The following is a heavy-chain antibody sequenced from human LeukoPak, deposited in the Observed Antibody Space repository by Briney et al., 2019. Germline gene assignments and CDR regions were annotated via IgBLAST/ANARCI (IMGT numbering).Heavy chain of an antibody. J-gene: IGHJ3*02. CDR1: GGSISSYY. Sequence: SETLSLTCTVSGGSISSYYWNWIRQPAGKGLEWIGRIYTSGSTNYNPSLKSRVTMSVDTSKNQFSLKLSSVTAADTAVYYCARDFPPGIAVAGAFDIWGRGTMVTVSS. D-gene: IGHD6-19*01. V-gene: IGHV4-4*07. CDR2: IYTSGST. CDR3: ARDFPPGIAVAGAFDI.